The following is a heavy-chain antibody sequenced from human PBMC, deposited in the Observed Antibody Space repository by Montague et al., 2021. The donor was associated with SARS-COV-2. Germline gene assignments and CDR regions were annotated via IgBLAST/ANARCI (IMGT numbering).Heavy chain of an antibody. CDR1: GGSIGSSSYY. CDR3: ARRARWNIVVVVGDRHAFDI. Sequence: SETLSLTCTVSGGSIGSSSYYWGWIRQPPGKGLEWIGSIYYTGSPYYNPSLKSRVTISVDTSKNQFSLNLSSVTAADTAVYYCARRARWNIVVVVGDRHAFDIWGQGTMVTVSS. D-gene: IGHD2-15*01. CDR2: IYYTGSP. J-gene: IGHJ3*02. V-gene: IGHV4-39*01.